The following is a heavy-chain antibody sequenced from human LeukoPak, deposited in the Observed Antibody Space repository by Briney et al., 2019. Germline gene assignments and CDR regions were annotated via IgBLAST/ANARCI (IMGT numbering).Heavy chain of an antibody. Sequence: SVKVSGKASGGTFSSYGYSWVRLAPGQGLEWMGGIIPISGTTDYAQKFQGRVTTSADESTSTAYLELSSLGSDDTAVYYCARTAFHCIRAGCYHNWFDSWGQGTLVTVSS. V-gene: IGHV1-69*13. CDR2: IIPISGTT. J-gene: IGHJ5*01. CDR1: GGTFSSYG. D-gene: IGHD2-2*01. CDR3: ARTAFHCIRAGCYHNWFDS.